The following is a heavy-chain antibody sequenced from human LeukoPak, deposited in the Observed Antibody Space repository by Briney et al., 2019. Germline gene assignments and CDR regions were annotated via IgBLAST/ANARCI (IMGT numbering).Heavy chain of an antibody. V-gene: IGHV4-34*01. CDR2: INHSGST. CDR3: ARAYAATIPKNYYYYGMDV. J-gene: IGHJ6*02. Sequence: PSETLSLTCTVSGGSISSYYWSWIRQPPGKGLEWIGEINHSGSTNYNPSLKSRVTISVDTSKNQFSLKLSSVTAADTAVYYCARAYAATIPKNYYYYGMDVWGQGTTVTVSS. D-gene: IGHD5-12*01. CDR1: GGSISSYY.